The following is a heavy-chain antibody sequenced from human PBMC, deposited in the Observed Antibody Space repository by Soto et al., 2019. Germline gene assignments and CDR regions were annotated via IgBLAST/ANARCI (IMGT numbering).Heavy chain of an antibody. CDR3: ARDLSDIVVVPGWFDP. CDR1: GFTFSSYG. D-gene: IGHD2-2*01. J-gene: IGHJ5*02. V-gene: IGHV3-33*01. Sequence: PGGSLRLSCAASGFTFSSYGMHWVRQAPGKGLEWVAVIWYDGSNKYYADSVKGQFTISRDNSKNTLYLQMNSLRAEDTAVYYCARDLSDIVVVPGWFDPWGQGTLVTVSS. CDR2: IWYDGSNK.